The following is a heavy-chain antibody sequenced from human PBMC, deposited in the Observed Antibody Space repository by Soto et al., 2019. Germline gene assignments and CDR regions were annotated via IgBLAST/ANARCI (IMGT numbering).Heavy chain of an antibody. J-gene: IGHJ6*02. CDR2: FIPIFGTA. CDR1: GGTFSSYA. D-gene: IGHD6-19*01. Sequence: SVKVSCKASGGTFSSYAISWVRQAPGQGLEWMGGFIPIFGTANYAQKFQGRVTITADESTSTAYMELSSLRSEDTAVYYCARSVVQYSSGWYVALLYYYGMDVWGQGTTVTVSS. V-gene: IGHV1-69*13. CDR3: ARSVVQYSSGWYVALLYYYGMDV.